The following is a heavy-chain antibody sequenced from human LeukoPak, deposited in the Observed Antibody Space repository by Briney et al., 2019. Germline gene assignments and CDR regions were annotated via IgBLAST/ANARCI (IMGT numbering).Heavy chain of an antibody. D-gene: IGHD2/OR15-2a*01. CDR3: VRRNY. CDR2: INSDGSST. V-gene: IGHV3-74*01. J-gene: IGHJ4*02. CDR1: VFTFSSYW. Sequence: GGALRLSCAASVFTFSSYWMHWVRRAPGKGLVWVSRINSDGSSTGYADSVKGRFTISRDNAKNTLYLQMNSLRADDTAVYYCVRRNYWGQGTLVTVSS.